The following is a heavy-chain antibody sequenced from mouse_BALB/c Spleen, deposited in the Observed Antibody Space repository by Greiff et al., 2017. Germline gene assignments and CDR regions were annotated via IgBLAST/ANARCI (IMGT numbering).Heavy chain of an antibody. J-gene: IGHJ3*01. CDR2: ISSGGSYT. CDR1: GFTFSSYA. Sequence: EVKLVESGGGLVKPGGSLKLSCAASGFTFSSYAMSWVRQTPEKRLEWVATISSGGSYTYYPDSVKGRFTISRDNAKNTLYLQMSSLRSEDTAMYYCARQTRYDVASWFAYWGQGTLVTVSA. V-gene: IGHV5-9-3*01. D-gene: IGHD2-14*01. CDR3: ARQTRYDVASWFAY.